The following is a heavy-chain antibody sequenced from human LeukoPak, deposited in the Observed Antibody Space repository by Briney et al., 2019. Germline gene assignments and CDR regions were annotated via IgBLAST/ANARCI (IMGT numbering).Heavy chain of an antibody. CDR3: AKGRFTSSTFDS. D-gene: IGHD2-2*01. CDR1: GFAFSSDA. CDR2: IRGGSSLI. V-gene: IGHV3-23*01. J-gene: IGHJ4*02. Sequence: GGSLRLSCAASGFAFSSDAMSWVRQAPGKGLEWVSLIRGGSSLIEYADSVKGRFTISRDNSKNTLYLQMDSLRAEGTAVYYCAKGRFTSSTFDSWGQGTLVTVSS.